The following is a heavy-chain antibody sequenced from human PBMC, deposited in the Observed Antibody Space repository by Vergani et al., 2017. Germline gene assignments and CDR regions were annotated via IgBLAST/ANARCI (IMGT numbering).Heavy chain of an antibody. V-gene: IGHV3-21*01. CDR2: ISSSSSYI. Sequence: EVQLVESGGGLVKPGGSLRLSCAASGFIFSTYSMNWVRQAPGKGLEWVSSISSSSSYIYYAASVKGRFTISRDNAKNSLYLQMNSLRAEDTAVYYCAKQHYGGTVTYFDYWGQGTLVTVSS. D-gene: IGHD4-23*01. CDR1: GFIFSTYS. CDR3: AKQHYGGTVTYFDY. J-gene: IGHJ4*02.